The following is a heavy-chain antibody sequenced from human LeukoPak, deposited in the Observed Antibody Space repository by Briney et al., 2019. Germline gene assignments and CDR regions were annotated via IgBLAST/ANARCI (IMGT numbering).Heavy chain of an antibody. CDR2: INGDGFST. J-gene: IGHJ4*02. Sequence: GGSLRLSCAASGFTFSTYFMHWVRQAPGKGLGWVSRINGDGFSTTYADSVMGRFTISRDNARNSLYLQMNNLRAEDTAVYYCASLPWLVRWVYYWGQGTLVTVSS. D-gene: IGHD6-19*01. V-gene: IGHV3-74*01. CDR3: ASLPWLVRWVYY. CDR1: GFTFSTYF.